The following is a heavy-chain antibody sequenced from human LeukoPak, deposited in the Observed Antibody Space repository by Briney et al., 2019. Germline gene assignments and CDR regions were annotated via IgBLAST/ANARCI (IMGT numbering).Heavy chain of an antibody. Sequence: GASVKVSCKASGYTFTSYTISWVRQAPGQGLEWMGWISAYNGNTKYAQKFQGRVTMTTDTSTSTAYMGLRSLRSDDTAVYYCARRRDSTNNWFDPWGQGTLVTVSS. J-gene: IGHJ5*02. V-gene: IGHV1-18*01. D-gene: IGHD1-1*01. CDR3: ARRRDSTNNWFDP. CDR1: GYTFTSYT. CDR2: ISAYNGNT.